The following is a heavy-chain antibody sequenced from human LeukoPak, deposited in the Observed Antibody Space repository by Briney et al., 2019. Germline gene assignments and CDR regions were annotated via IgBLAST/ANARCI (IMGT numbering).Heavy chain of an antibody. D-gene: IGHD4-17*01. V-gene: IGHV3-33*01. J-gene: IGHJ4*02. CDR1: GFTFSRYG. Sequence: GGSLRLSCAASGFTFSRYGMHWVRQASGKGLEWVAVIWFDGSNTYYADSVKGRLTISGDTSKNTLYLQMNSLRAEDTATYYCARSTVTTHGYFDYWGQGTLVTVSS. CDR3: ARSTVTTHGYFDY. CDR2: IWFDGSNT.